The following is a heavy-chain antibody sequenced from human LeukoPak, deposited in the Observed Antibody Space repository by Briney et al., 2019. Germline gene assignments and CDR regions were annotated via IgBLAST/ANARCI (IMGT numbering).Heavy chain of an antibody. CDR1: GGSFSGYY. CDR2: INHSGST. D-gene: IGHD1-26*01. CDR3: ARGRRVVGATFFDY. Sequence: SETLSLTCAVYGGSFSGYYWSWIRQPPGKGLEWIGEINHSGSTNYNPSLKSRVTISVDTSKNQFFLKLSSVTAADTAVYYCARGRRVVGATFFDYWGQGTLVTVSS. V-gene: IGHV4-34*01. J-gene: IGHJ4*02.